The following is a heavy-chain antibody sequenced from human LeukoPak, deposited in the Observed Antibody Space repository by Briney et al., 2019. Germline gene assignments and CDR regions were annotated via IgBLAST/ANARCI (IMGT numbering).Heavy chain of an antibody. J-gene: IGHJ6*03. CDR1: GYTFTGYY. Sequence: ASVKVSCKASGYTFTGYYMRWVRQAPGQGLEWMGWINPNSGGTNYAQKFQGRVTMTRDTSISTAYMELSRLRSDDTAVYYCARGYYYGSGIPYYMDVWGKGTTVTISS. V-gene: IGHV1-2*02. CDR3: ARGYYYGSGIPYYMDV. D-gene: IGHD3-10*01. CDR2: INPNSGGT.